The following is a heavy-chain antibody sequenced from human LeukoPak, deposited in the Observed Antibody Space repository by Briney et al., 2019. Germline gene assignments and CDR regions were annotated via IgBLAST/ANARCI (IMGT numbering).Heavy chain of an antibody. CDR1: GGSISSGSYY. CDR2: IYYSGST. Sequence: MTSQTLSLTCTVSGGSISSGSYYWSWIRQPPGKGLEWIGYIYYSGSTNYNPSLKSRVTISVDTSKNQFSLKLSSVTAADTAVYYCATLRSQSFDPWGQGTLVTVSS. V-gene: IGHV4-61*01. J-gene: IGHJ5*02. CDR3: ATLRSQSFDP.